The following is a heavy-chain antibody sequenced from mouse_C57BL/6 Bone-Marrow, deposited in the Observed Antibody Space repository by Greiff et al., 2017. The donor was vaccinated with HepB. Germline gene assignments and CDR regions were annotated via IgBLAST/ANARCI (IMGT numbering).Heavy chain of an antibody. CDR3: ARDYYSNLGAY. CDR1: GFNIKNTY. Sequence: EVQLQQSVAELVRPGASVKLSCTASGFNIKNTYIHWVKQRPEQGLEWIGRIDPANGNTKYAPKFQGKATITADTSSNTAYLQLSSLTSEDTAIYYCARDYYSNLGAYWGQGTLVTVAA. J-gene: IGHJ3*01. V-gene: IGHV14-3*01. D-gene: IGHD2-5*01. CDR2: IDPANGNT.